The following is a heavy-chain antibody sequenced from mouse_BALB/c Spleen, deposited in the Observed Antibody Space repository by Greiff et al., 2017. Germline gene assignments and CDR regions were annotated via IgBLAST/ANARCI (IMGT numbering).Heavy chain of an antibody. J-gene: IGHJ4*01. CDR1: GFTFSSYA. D-gene: IGHD2-1*01. V-gene: IGHV5-6-5*01. CDR3: ARGDGNYRGLAMDY. CDR2: ISSGGST. Sequence: EVKVVESGGGLVKPGGSLKLSCAASGFTFSSYAMSWVRQTPEKRLEWVASISSGGSTYYPDSVKGRFTISRDNARNILYLQMSSLRSEDTAMYYCARGDGNYRGLAMDYWGQGTSVTVSS.